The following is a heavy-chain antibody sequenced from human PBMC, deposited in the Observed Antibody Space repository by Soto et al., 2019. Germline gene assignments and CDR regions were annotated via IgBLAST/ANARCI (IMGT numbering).Heavy chain of an antibody. CDR3: ARQRGYDFGVVTPFDY. CDR2: IYYSGST. Sequence: QLQLQESGPGLVKPSETLSLTCTVSGGSISSSSYYWGWIRQPPGKGLEWIGSIYYSGSTYYNPSLKSRVTISVDTSKNQFSLKLSSVTAADTAVYYCARQRGYDFGVVTPFDYWGQGTLVTVSS. D-gene: IGHD3-3*01. V-gene: IGHV4-39*01. J-gene: IGHJ4*02. CDR1: GGSISSSSYY.